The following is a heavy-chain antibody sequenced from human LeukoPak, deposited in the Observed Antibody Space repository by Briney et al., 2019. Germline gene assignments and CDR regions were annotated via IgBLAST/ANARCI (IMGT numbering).Heavy chain of an antibody. V-gene: IGHV4-59*08. CDR1: GGSISSYY. D-gene: IGHD3-10*01. Sequence: SETLSLTCTVSGGSISSYYWSWIRQSPGKGLEWIGYIYYSGSTNYNPSLKSRVTISVDTSKNQFSLKLSSVTAADTAVYYCARGRMVRGVIIKYYFDYWGQGTLVTVSS. J-gene: IGHJ4*02. CDR3: ARGRMVRGVIIKYYFDY. CDR2: IYYSGST.